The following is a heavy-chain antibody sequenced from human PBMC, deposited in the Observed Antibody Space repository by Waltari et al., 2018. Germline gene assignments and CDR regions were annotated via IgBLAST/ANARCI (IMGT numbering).Heavy chain of an antibody. CDR2: IKSKTDGGTT. V-gene: IGHV3-15*01. J-gene: IGHJ4*02. CDR3: TTLVTAAGRGY. CDR1: GFTFSNAW. D-gene: IGHD6-13*01. Sequence: EVQVVESGGGLVKPGGSLRLSCAASGFTFSNAWMTWVRQAPGKGLEWVGRIKSKTDGGTTDCAAPVKGRFTISRDDSKNTLYLQMNSLRTDDTAVYYCTTLVTAAGRGYWGQGTLVTVSS.